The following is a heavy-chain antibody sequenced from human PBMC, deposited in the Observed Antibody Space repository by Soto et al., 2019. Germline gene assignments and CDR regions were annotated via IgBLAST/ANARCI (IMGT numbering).Heavy chain of an antibody. Sequence: GASVKVSCKASGGTFSSYAISWVRQAPGQGLEWMGGIIPIFGTANYAQKFQGRVTITADKSTSTAYMELSSLRSEDTAVYYCAKDGRITMIPKWRARFQHWGQGTLVTVSS. D-gene: IGHD3-22*01. CDR3: AKDGRITMIPKWRARFQH. CDR1: GGTFSSYA. J-gene: IGHJ1*01. V-gene: IGHV1-69*06. CDR2: IIPIFGTA.